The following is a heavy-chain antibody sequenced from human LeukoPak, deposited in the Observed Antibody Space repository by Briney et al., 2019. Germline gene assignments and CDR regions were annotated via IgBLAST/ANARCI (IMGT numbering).Heavy chain of an antibody. CDR1: GFAFSSYT. J-gene: IGHJ4*02. CDR3: VRDREMYDSSGYYYALIDY. CDR2: INTLSTDI. D-gene: IGHD3-22*01. Sequence: GGSLRLSCAASGFAFSSYTMNWVRQAPGKGLEWLSSINTLSTDIHYRDSVKGRFTISRDNAKNSLFLQMNSLRAEDTAVYYCVRDREMYDSSGYYYALIDYWGQGTLVTVSS. V-gene: IGHV3-21*01.